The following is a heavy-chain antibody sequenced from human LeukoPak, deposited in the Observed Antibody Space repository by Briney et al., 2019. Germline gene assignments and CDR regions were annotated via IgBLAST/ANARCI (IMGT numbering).Heavy chain of an antibody. CDR1: GGSLTRFS. D-gene: IGHD3-10*01. Sequence: ASVKVSCKVSGGSLTRFSVHWVRQAPGKGLEWMGGLDPEYGETIYAQKFQGRVTMAEDTSTDTASLELSSLRSEDTAVYYCTTLGEGDTVKMWGYSDYWGQGTPVTLTS. CDR3: TTLGEGDTVKMWGYSDY. V-gene: IGHV1-24*01. J-gene: IGHJ4*02. CDR2: LDPEYGET.